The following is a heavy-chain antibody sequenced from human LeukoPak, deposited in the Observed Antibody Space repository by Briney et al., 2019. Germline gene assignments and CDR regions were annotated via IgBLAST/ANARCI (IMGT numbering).Heavy chain of an antibody. V-gene: IGHV3-23*01. CDR2: IGGSGSST. D-gene: IGHD1-14*01. CDR3: AKSRLTPHP. CDR1: GFTLSNSD. J-gene: IGHJ5*02. Sequence: GGSLRLSCAASGFTLSNSDMSWVRQAPGKGLEWVSAIGGSGSSTFYADSVKGRFTVSRDNSKNTLYLQMSSLRAEDTAVYYCAKSRLTPHPWGQGTLVTVSS.